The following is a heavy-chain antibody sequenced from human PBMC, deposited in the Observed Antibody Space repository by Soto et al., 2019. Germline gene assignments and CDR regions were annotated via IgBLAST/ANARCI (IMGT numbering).Heavy chain of an antibody. V-gene: IGHV1-24*01. CDR1: GYSLTELS. Sequence: EASVKVSCKVSGYSLTELSIHWVRQAPEKGLEWMGSFDPEDGQTINKQKFQDRVTMTGDTSSDTGYMELSNLRSEDTAIYYCATSLELPLGVDIWGQGTTVTVSS. CDR3: ATSLELPLGVDI. J-gene: IGHJ6*02. CDR2: FDPEDGQT. D-gene: IGHD1-7*01.